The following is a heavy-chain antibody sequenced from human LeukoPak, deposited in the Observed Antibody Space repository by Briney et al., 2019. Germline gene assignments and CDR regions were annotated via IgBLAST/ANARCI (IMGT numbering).Heavy chain of an antibody. V-gene: IGHV3-48*03. Sequence: GGSLRLSCAASGFTFSSYEMNWVCQAPGKGLEWVSYISSSGTTIYYADSVKGRFTISRDNAKNSLYLQMNSLRAEDTAVYYCARESPVVARNYFDYWGQGTLVTVSS. CDR1: GFTFSSYE. J-gene: IGHJ4*02. CDR3: ARESPVVARNYFDY. CDR2: ISSSGTTI. D-gene: IGHD5-12*01.